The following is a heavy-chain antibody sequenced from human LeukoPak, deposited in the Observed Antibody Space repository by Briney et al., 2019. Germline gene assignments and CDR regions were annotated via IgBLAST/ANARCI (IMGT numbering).Heavy chain of an antibody. CDR2: ISAYNGNT. CDR1: GYTFTSYG. D-gene: IGHD4-17*01. V-gene: IGHV1-18*04. CDR3: ARDAHGDYDLGAYW. Sequence: ASVKVSCKASGYTFTSYGIRWVRQAPGQGLEWMGWISAYNGNTNYAQKLQGRVTMTTDTSTSTAYMELRSLRSDDTAVYYCARDAHGDYDLGAYWWGQGTLVTVSS. J-gene: IGHJ4*02.